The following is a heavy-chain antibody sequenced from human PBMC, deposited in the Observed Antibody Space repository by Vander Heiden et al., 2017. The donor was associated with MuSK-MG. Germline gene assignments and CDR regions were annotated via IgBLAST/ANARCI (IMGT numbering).Heavy chain of an antibody. CDR2: MNPNSGNT. CDR3: ARALEAVAGRGFDY. V-gene: IGHV1-8*01. Sequence: QVQLVQSGAEVKKAGPSVKVSCKASGYTFTSYDINWVRQAPGQGLEWLGWMNPNSGNTGYARKFRGRVTVTRNTSISTAYMELSSLTPEDTAVYYCARALEAVAGRGFDYWGLGALVTVSS. CDR1: GYTFTSYD. D-gene: IGHD6-19*01. J-gene: IGHJ4*02.